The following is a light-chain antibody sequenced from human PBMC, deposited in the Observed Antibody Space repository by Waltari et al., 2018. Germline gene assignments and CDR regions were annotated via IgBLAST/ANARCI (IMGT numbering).Light chain of an antibody. CDR2: DVI. Sequence: QSALTQPASVSGSPGQSVTISCTGTSNDVGFSNSVSWYQDHPGQGPKVIIYDVIDRPSGVSARFSGSKSGNTASLTISGLQAEDEADYYCSSESSDKVVLFGGGTKVTVL. CDR3: SSESSDKVVL. J-gene: IGLJ3*02. V-gene: IGLV2-14*03. CDR1: SNDVGFSNS.